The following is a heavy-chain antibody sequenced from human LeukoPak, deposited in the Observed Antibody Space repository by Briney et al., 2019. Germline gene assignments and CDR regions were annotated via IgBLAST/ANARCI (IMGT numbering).Heavy chain of an antibody. CDR3: ARHPHLYSGSYYGYYYYMDV. Sequence: PSETLSLTCTVSGGSISSSSYYWGWIRQPPGKGLEWIGSIYYSGSTYYNPSLKSRVTISVDTSKNQFSLKLSSVTAADTAVYYCARHPHLYSGSYYGYYYYMDVWGKGTTVTVSS. J-gene: IGHJ6*03. CDR1: GGSISSSSYY. V-gene: IGHV4-39*01. CDR2: IYYSGST. D-gene: IGHD1-26*01.